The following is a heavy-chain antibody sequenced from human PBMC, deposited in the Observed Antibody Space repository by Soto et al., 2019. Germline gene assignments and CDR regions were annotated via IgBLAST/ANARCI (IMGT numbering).Heavy chain of an antibody. Sequence: PSEAVSLTCTVSGGSIRSGGYYWSWVRQNPRKGLEWIGNIYYSGNTYYNPSLKSRLTISVDTSKNQFSLNLSSVTAADTAGYYCARDRPMAPAGTARHYCAVQVWGRWTTVT. V-gene: IGHV4-31*03. CDR3: ARDRPMAPAGTARHYCAVQV. CDR1: GGSIRSGGYY. CDR2: IYYSGNT. J-gene: IGHJ6*03. D-gene: IGHD2-2*01.